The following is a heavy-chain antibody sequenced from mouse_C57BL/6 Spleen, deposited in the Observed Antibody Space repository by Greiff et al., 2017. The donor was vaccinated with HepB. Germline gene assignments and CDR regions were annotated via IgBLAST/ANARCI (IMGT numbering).Heavy chain of an antibody. J-gene: IGHJ2*01. CDR3: AKLGDYFDY. V-gene: IGHV1-69*01. CDR1: GYTFTSYW. D-gene: IGHD4-1*01. Sequence: QVPLKQPRAELVMPGASVKLSCKASGYTFTSYWMHWVKQRPGQGLEWIGEIDPSDSYTNYNQKFKGKSTLTVDKSSSTAYMQLSSLTSEDSAVYYCAKLGDYFDYWGQGTTLTVSS. CDR2: IDPSDSYT.